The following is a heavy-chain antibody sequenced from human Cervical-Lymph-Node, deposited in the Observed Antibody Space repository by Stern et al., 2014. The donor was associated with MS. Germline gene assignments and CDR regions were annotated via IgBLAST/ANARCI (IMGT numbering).Heavy chain of an antibody. J-gene: IGHJ6*02. CDR3: AKDRRGGYNYLYGMDV. CDR2: TSYDGGKR. V-gene: IGHV3-30*18. CDR1: RFTFRSYG. Sequence: MQLVESGGGVVQPGTSLRLSCTGSRFTFRSYGIHWVSQAPGKGPERVSVTSYDGGKRQYADSVKGRFTISRDNSKNTVYLHLNSLRPEDTGVYHCAKDRRGGYNYLYGMDVWGQGTTVTVS. D-gene: IGHD5-18*01.